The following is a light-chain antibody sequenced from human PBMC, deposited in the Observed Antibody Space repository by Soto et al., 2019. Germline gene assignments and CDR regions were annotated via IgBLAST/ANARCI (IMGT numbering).Light chain of an antibody. Sequence: DVQMTQSPSSLSASVGDRVTITCRASQGIRSDLGWYQQIPGKAPKRLIYGASSLQSGVPSRFSGSGSGTEFTLTISSLQPEDFATYFCLQHNSYPLTFGGGTKVEIK. J-gene: IGKJ4*01. CDR3: LQHNSYPLT. V-gene: IGKV1-17*01. CDR2: GAS. CDR1: QGIRSD.